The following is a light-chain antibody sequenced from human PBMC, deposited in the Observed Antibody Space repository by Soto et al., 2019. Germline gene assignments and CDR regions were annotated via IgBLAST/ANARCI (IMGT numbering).Light chain of an antibody. CDR2: EVS. CDR1: NSDVGGYNF. V-gene: IGLV2-8*01. J-gene: IGLJ1*01. CDR3: SSYAATVYV. Sequence: TNSDVGGYNFVSWFQQHPGKVPKLIMYEVSKRPSGVPDRFSGSKSGNTASLTVSGLQADDEADYYCSSYAATVYVFGTVTKVTVL.